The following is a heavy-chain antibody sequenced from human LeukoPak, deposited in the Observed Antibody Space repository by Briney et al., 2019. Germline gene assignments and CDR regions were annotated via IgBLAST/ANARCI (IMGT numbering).Heavy chain of an antibody. CDR1: GFTFSSYA. CDR3: ARADYGDYVLIDY. D-gene: IGHD4-17*01. Sequence: PGRSLRLSCAASGFTFSSYAMHWVRQAPGKGLEWVAVISYDGSNKYYADSVKGRFTISRDNSKNTLYLQMNSLRAEDTAVYYCARADYGDYVLIDYWGQGTLVTVSS. J-gene: IGHJ4*02. V-gene: IGHV3-30-3*01. CDR2: ISYDGSNK.